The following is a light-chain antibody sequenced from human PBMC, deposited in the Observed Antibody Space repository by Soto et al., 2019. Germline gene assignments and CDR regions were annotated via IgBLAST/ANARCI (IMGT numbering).Light chain of an antibody. CDR3: SSYTGSTLVV. V-gene: IGLV2-14*01. CDR2: EVS. CDR1: FSDVGGYNY. Sequence: QSALTQPASVSGSPGQSITISCTGTFSDVGGYNYVSWYQQHPGKAPKLMIYEVSNRPSGVSNRFSGSKSGNTASLTISGLQAEDEADYYCSSYTGSTLVVFGGGTKLTVL. J-gene: IGLJ2*01.